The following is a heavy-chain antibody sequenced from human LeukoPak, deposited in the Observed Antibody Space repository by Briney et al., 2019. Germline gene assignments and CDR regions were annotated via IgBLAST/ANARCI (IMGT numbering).Heavy chain of an antibody. J-gene: IGHJ4*02. D-gene: IGHD3-16*01. V-gene: IGHV1-69*13. CDR3: ARDRYGGQFDY. CDR2: IIPIFGTA. CDR1: GGTFSSYA. Sequence: ASVKVSCKASGGTFSSYAISWVRQAPGQGLEWMGGIIPIFGTANYAQKFQGRVTITADESTSTAYMELSSLRSEDTAVNYCARDRYGGQFDYWGQGTLVTVSS.